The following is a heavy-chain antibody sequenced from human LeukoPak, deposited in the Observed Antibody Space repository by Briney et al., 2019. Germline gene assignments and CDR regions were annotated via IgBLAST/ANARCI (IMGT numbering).Heavy chain of an antibody. Sequence: GGSLRHSRAPSGLTLSSYVMTGVRQAPGKGVEWVSGISTGGDSTYYADSVKGRFTISRDNSKNTLYLQMSSLRAEDTAVYYCAKAFWSYESLTGQGGWGQGRMVTASS. V-gene: IGHV3-23*01. D-gene: IGHD3-9*01. CDR3: AKAFWSYESLTGQGG. J-gene: IGHJ3*01. CDR2: ISTGGDST. CDR1: GLTLSSYV.